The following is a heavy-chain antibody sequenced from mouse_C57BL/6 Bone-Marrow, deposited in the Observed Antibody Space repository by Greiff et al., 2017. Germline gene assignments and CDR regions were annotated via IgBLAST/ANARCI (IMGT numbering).Heavy chain of an antibody. V-gene: IGHV5-6*01. D-gene: IGHD4-1*01. J-gene: IGHJ3*01. CDR3: ARLGRPAWFAY. Sequence: EVKLMESGGDLVKPGGSLKLSCAASGFTFSSYGMSWVRQTPDKRLEWVATISSGGSYTYYPDSVKGRFTISRDNAKNTLYLQMSSLKSEDTAMYYCARLGRPAWFAYWGQGTLVTVSA. CDR1: GFTFSSYG. CDR2: ISSGGSYT.